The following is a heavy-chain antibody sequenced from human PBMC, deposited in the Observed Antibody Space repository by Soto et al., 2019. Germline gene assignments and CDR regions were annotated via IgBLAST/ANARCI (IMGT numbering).Heavy chain of an antibody. D-gene: IGHD6-19*01. CDR2: ISGSGGST. CDR3: AKSPGIAVAGSYYYYYYMDV. CDR1: GFTFSSYA. Sequence: GGSLRLSCAASGFTFSSYAMSWVRQAPGKGLEWVSAISGSGGSTYYADSVKGRFTISRDNSKNTLYLQMNSLRAEDTAVYYCAKSPGIAVAGSYYYYYYMDVWGKGTTVTSP. J-gene: IGHJ6*03. V-gene: IGHV3-23*01.